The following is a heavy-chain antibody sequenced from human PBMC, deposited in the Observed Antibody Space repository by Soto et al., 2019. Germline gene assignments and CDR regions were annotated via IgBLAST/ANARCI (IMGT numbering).Heavy chain of an antibody. CDR3: ARDLASTTIPNY. J-gene: IGHJ4*02. CDR2: IKQDGSEK. CDR1: GFTFSSYW. Sequence: EVQLVESGGGLVQPGGSLRLSCAAFGFTFSSYWMSWVRQAPGKGLEWVANIKQDGSEKYYVDSVKGRFTISRDNAKNSLYLQMNSLRAEDTAVYYCARDLASTTIPNYWRQGTLVTVSS. D-gene: IGHD4-17*01. V-gene: IGHV3-7*04.